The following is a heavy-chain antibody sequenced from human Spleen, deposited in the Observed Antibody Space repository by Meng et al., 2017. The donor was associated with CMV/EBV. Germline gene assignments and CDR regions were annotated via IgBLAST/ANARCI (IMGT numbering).Heavy chain of an antibody. CDR3: AKGPGSSWYRIDY. V-gene: IGHV3-23*01. J-gene: IGHJ4*02. CDR1: GFSFSSYA. Sequence: CAASGFSFSSYAMSWVRQAPGKGLEWVSGISGGGGSTYYADSVKGRFTISRDNSKNTLYLQMNSLRAEDTAVYYCAKGPGSSWYRIDYWGQGTLVTVSS. D-gene: IGHD6-13*01. CDR2: ISGGGGST.